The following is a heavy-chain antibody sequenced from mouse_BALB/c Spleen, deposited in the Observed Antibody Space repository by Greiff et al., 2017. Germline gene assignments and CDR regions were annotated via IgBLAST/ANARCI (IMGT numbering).Heavy chain of an antibody. CDR3: ARDGGVYAMDY. CDR1: GYSITSGYY. Sequence: VQLKESGPGLVKPSQSLSLTCSVTGYSITSGYYWNWIRQFPGNKLEWMGYISYDGSNNYNPSLKNRISITRDTSKNQFFLKLNSVTTEDTATYYCARDGGVYAMDYWGQGTSVTVSS. V-gene: IGHV3-6*02. J-gene: IGHJ4*01. CDR2: ISYDGSN.